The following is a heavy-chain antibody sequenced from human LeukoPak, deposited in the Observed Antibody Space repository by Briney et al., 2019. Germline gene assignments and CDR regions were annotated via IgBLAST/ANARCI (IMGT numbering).Heavy chain of an antibody. J-gene: IGHJ4*02. CDR3: ARESISGHREFDY. Sequence: GGSLRLSCAASGFTFSSYSMNWVRQAPGKGLEWISYITSGSRTIYYGDSVKGRFTVSRDNAKNSLYLQMRSLRAEDTDVYSCARESISGHREFDYWGKGTLVTVSS. V-gene: IGHV3-48*01. D-gene: IGHD1-26*01. CDR1: GFTFSSYS. CDR2: ITSGSRTI.